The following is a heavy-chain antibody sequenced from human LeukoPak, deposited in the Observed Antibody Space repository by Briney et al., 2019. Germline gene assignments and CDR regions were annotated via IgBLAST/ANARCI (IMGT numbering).Heavy chain of an antibody. Sequence: GGSLRLSCAASGFTFSSYAMSWVRQAPGKGLEWVSAISGSGGSTYSADSVKGRFTISRDNSKNTLYLQMNSLRAEDTAVYYCAKVNYGSGSLYFDYWGQGTLVSVSS. V-gene: IGHV3-23*01. CDR1: GFTFSSYA. CDR3: AKVNYGSGSLYFDY. J-gene: IGHJ4*02. CDR2: ISGSGGST. D-gene: IGHD3-10*01.